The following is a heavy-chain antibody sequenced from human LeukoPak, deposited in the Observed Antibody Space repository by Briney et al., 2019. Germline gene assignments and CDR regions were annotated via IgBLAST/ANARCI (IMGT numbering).Heavy chain of an antibody. CDR3: AKDLDGDYEGYYYYGMDV. J-gene: IGHJ6*02. CDR2: ISYDGSNK. D-gene: IGHD4-17*01. CDR1: GFTFSSYG. Sequence: GGSLRLSCAASGFTFSSYGMHWVRQTPGKGLEWVAVISYDGSNKYYADSVKGRFTISRDNSKNTLYLQMNSLRAEDTAVYYCAKDLDGDYEGYYYYGMDVWGQGTTVAVSS. V-gene: IGHV3-30*18.